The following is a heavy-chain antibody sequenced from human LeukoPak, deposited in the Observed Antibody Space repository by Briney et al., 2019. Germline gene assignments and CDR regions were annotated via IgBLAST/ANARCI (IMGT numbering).Heavy chain of an antibody. CDR1: GGSISSSKYY. Sequence: PSETLSLTCTVSGGSISSSKYYWGWIRQPPGKGLEWIGSIYYSGSTDYNPSLKSRITISVDTSKNLFSLKLSSVTAADTAVYYCVSPFRVAAGSPSGPWGQGTLVIVSS. V-gene: IGHV4-39*01. CDR3: VSPFRVAAGSPSGP. J-gene: IGHJ5*02. D-gene: IGHD6-13*01. CDR2: IYYSGST.